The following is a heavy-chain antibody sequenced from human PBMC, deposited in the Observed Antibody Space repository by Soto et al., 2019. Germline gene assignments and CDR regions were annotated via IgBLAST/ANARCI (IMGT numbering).Heavy chain of an antibody. CDR2: ISYDGCNK. Sequence: GGSLRLSCAASGFTFSSYAMHWVRQAPGKGLEWVAVISYDGCNKYYADSVKGRFTISRDNSKNTLYLQMNSLRAEDTAVYYCARGQYGDYYYYGMDVWGQGTTVTVS. D-gene: IGHD4-17*01. J-gene: IGHJ6*02. V-gene: IGHV3-30-3*01. CDR3: ARGQYGDYYYYGMDV. CDR1: GFTFSSYA.